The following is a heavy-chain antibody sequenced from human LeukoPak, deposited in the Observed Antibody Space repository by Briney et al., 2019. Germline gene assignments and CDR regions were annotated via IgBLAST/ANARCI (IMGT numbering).Heavy chain of an antibody. CDR3: ARGNAVPYYDFWSGYYTYGFDY. D-gene: IGHD3-3*01. J-gene: IGHJ4*02. Sequence: ASVKVSCKASGYTFTGYYMHWVRQAPGQGLEWMGWVNPNSGGTNYAQKFQGRVTMTRDTSISTAYMELSRLRSDDTAVYYCARGNAVPYYDFWSGYYTYGFDYWGQGTLVTVSS. V-gene: IGHV1-2*02. CDR2: VNPNSGGT. CDR1: GYTFTGYY.